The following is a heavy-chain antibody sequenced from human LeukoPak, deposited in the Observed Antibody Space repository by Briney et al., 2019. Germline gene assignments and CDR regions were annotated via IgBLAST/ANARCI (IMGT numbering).Heavy chain of an antibody. J-gene: IGHJ4*02. CDR2: IIPILGIA. D-gene: IGHD4-23*01. Sequence: ASVKVSCKASGGTFSSYAISWVRQAPGQGLEWMGRIIPILGIANYAQKFQGRVMITADKSTSTAYMELSSLRSEDTAVYYCARQLMTTVDQTPGYFDYWGQGTLVTVSS. CDR1: GGTFSSYA. V-gene: IGHV1-69*04. CDR3: ARQLMTTVDQTPGYFDY.